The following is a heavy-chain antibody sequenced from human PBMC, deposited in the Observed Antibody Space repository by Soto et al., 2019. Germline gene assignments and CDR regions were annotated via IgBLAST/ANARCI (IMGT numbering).Heavy chain of an antibody. CDR3: ARESNYPSYYYYGMDV. CDR1: GYSFTSYW. Sequence: XESLKISCKGCGYSFTSYWIGWVRQMPGKGLEWMGIIYPGDSDTRYSPSFQGQVTISADKSISTAYLQWSSLKASDTAMYYCARESNYPSYYYYGMDVWGQGTTVTVSS. CDR2: IYPGDSDT. V-gene: IGHV5-51*01. D-gene: IGHD3-10*01. J-gene: IGHJ6*02.